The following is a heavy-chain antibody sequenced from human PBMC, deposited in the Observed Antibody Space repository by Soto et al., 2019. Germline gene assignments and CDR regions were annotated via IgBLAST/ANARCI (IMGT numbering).Heavy chain of an antibody. CDR3: ARSGTVRRVIYYYGRDV. V-gene: IGHV4-31*03. CDR2: IYHSGST. J-gene: IGHJ6*02. Sequence: QVQLQESGPGLVKSSQTLSLTCTVSGGSISSGGNYWSWIRQHPGKGLEWIGYIYHSGSTYYNPSLDSRATISVDTSKNQISLKLNSVTAADTAVYYCARSGTVRRVIYYYGRDVLGQATTVTVSS. D-gene: IGHD3-10*01. CDR1: GGSISSGGNY.